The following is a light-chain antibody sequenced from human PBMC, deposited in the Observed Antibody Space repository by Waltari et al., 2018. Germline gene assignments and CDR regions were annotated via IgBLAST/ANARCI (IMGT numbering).Light chain of an antibody. V-gene: IGKV4-1*01. CDR1: QSVLYSSNNKNY. J-gene: IGKJ2*01. CDR2: WAS. CDR3: QQYYSTPPYT. Sequence: DIVMTQSPDSLADSLAERPTINCKSSQSVLYSSNNKNYLAWYQQKPGQPPKLLIYWASTRESGVPDRFSGSGSGTDFTLTISSLQAEDVAVYYCQQYYSTPPYTFGQGTKLEIK.